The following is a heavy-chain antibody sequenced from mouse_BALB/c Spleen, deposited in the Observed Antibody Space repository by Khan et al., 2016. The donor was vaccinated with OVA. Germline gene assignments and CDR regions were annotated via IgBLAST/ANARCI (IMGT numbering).Heavy chain of an antibody. CDR1: GFAFSYYD. Sequence: EVELVESGGGLVKPGGSLKLSCAASGFAFSYYDMSWVRQTPEKRLEWVAFISTGCDNTYYPDTVKGRFTISRDNAKNTLYLQMSSLKSEDTAMYYCAIPHYYRSNYYVDYWGQGTTLTVSS. V-gene: IGHV5-12-1*01. CDR2: ISTGCDNT. D-gene: IGHD1-1*01. J-gene: IGHJ2*01. CDR3: AIPHYYRSNYYVDY.